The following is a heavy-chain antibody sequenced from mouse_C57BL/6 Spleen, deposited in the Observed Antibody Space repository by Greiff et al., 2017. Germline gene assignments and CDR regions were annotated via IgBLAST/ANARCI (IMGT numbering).Heavy chain of an antibody. D-gene: IGHD1-1*01. CDR1: GYTFTSYW. V-gene: IGHV1-59*01. CDR2: IDPSDSYT. Sequence: VQLQQPGAELVRPGTSVKLSCKASGYTFTSYWMHWVKQRPGQGLEWIGVIDPSDSYTNYNQKFKGKATLTVDKSSSTAYMQLSSLTSEDSAVYYCARECYGSSYYFDYWGQGTTLTVSS. CDR3: ARECYGSSYYFDY. J-gene: IGHJ2*01.